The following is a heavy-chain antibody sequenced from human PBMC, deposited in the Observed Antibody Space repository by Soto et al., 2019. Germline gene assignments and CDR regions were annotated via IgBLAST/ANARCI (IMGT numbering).Heavy chain of an antibody. J-gene: IGHJ4*02. CDR1: GFTFSSYW. D-gene: IGHD3-3*01. V-gene: IGHV3-7*03. CDR3: ARDYYDFWSGYRTPFDY. CDR2: IKQDGSEK. Sequence: GGSLRLSCAASGFTFSSYWMSWVRQAPGKGLEWVANIKQDGSEKYYVDSAKGRFTISRDNAKNSLYLQMNSLRAEDTAVYYCARDYYDFWSGYRTPFDYWGQGTLVTVSS.